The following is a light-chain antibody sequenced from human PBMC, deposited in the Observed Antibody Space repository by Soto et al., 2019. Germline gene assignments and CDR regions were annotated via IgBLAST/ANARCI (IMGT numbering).Light chain of an antibody. V-gene: IGKV3-20*01. CDR1: QSVSDK. CDR2: HAS. J-gene: IGKJ1*01. Sequence: EIVMTQSPATVSVSPGERATLSCRDSQSVSDKLAWYQQTPGQAPRVLIYHASSRATGIPDRFSGSGSGTDFTLTISRLEPEDFAVYYCQQYGSSPTFGQGTKVDIK. CDR3: QQYGSSPT.